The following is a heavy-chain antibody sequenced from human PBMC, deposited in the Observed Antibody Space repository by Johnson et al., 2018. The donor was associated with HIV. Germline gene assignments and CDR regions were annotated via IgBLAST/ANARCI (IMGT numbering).Heavy chain of an antibody. CDR2: ISSSGSST. CDR1: GFTFSSYG. J-gene: IGHJ3*01. V-gene: IGHV3-48*04. D-gene: IGHD4-17*01. CDR3: ARDATPWGGDYVGYAFDL. Sequence: VYLVESGGGVVQPGRSLRLSCAASGFTFSSYGMHWVRQAPGKGLEFVSYISSSGSSTYYIDSVKGRFTISRDNAKNSLYLQMNNLRVEDTAVYYCARDATPWGGDYVGYAFDLWGQGTVVTVSP.